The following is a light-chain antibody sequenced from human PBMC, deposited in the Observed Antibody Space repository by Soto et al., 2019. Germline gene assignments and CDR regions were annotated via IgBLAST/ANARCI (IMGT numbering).Light chain of an antibody. Sequence: QSVLTQPASVSGSPGQSITISCTGPSSDVGGYNYVSWYQQYPGKAPKLMIYDVSNRPSGVSNRFSGSKSGNTASLTISGLQAEDEADYYCSSYTSSSTPHVVFGGGTKLTVL. CDR3: SSYTSSSTPHVV. J-gene: IGLJ2*01. V-gene: IGLV2-14*01. CDR1: SSDVGGYNY. CDR2: DVS.